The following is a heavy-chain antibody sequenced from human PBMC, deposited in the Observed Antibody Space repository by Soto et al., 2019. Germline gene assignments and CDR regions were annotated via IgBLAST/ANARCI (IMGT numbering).Heavy chain of an antibody. D-gene: IGHD6-13*01. V-gene: IGHV4-31*03. CDR2: IYYSGST. J-gene: IGHJ6*02. CDR1: GGSISSGGYY. Sequence: SETLSLTCTVSGGSISSGGYYWSWIRQHPGKGLEWIGYIYYSGSTYYNPSLKSRVTISVDTSKNQFSLKLSSVTAADTAVYYCARGDLYSSSWYEYYYYYGMDVWGQGATVTVSS. CDR3: ARGDLYSSSWYEYYYYYGMDV.